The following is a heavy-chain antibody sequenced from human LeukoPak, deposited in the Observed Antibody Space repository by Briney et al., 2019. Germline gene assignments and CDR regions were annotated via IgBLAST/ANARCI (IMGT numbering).Heavy chain of an antibody. D-gene: IGHD6-13*01. CDR3: ARDAFGYSSSWYEVDY. CDR1: GGSISSSNW. Sequence: SETLSLTCAVSGGSISSSNWWSWVRQPPGKGLEWIGEIYHSGSTNYNPSLKSRVTISVDKSKNQFSLKLSSVTAADTAVYYCARDAFGYSSSWYEVDYWGQRTLVTVSS. CDR2: IYHSGST. V-gene: IGHV4-4*02. J-gene: IGHJ4*02.